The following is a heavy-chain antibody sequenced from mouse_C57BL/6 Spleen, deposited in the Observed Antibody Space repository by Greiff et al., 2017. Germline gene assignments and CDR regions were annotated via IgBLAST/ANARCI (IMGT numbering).Heavy chain of an antibody. CDR3: ARYHSFWDCFDY. Sequence: EVKLMESGGGLVQPGGSLSLSCAASGFTFTDYYMSWVRQPPGKALEWLGFIRNKANGYTTEYSASVKGRFTISRDNSQSILYLQMNALRAEDSATYYCARYHSFWDCFDYWGQGTTLTVSS. D-gene: IGHD4-1*01. J-gene: IGHJ2*01. CDR1: GFTFTDYY. V-gene: IGHV7-3*01. CDR2: IRNKANGYTT.